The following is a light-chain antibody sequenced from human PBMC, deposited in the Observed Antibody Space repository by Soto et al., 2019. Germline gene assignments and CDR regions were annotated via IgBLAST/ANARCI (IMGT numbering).Light chain of an antibody. CDR3: AAWDDGLNAL. CDR2: IND. V-gene: IGLV1-44*01. Sequence: QSALTQPPSASGTPGQRITISCSGSSSNIGDNPVNWYQQLPGAAPKLLIYINDQRPSGVPDRFSGSKSGTSASLAISGLQPEDEADYYCAAWDDGLNALFGTGTKVTVL. CDR1: SSNIGDNP. J-gene: IGLJ1*01.